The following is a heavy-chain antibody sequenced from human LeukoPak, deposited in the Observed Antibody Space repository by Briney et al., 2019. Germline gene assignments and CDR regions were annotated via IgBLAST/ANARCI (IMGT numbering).Heavy chain of an antibody. V-gene: IGHV3-21*01. CDR2: ISSSSSYM. Sequence: GGSLRLSCAASGFTFSSYSMNWVRQAPGKGLEWVSSISSSSSYMYYADSVKGRFTISRDNAKNSLYLQMNSLRAEDTAVYYCASYGDYGPGMDVWGQGTTVTVSS. CDR3: ASYGDYGPGMDV. D-gene: IGHD4-17*01. J-gene: IGHJ6*02. CDR1: GFTFSSYS.